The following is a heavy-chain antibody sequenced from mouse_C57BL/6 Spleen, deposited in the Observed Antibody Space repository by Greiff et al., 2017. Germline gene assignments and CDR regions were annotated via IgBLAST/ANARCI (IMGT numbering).Heavy chain of an antibody. D-gene: IGHD1-1*01. J-gene: IGHJ3*01. CDR2: INPSSGYT. CDR3: TRCHMTPVVESFAY. CDR1: GYTFTSYC. Sequence: QVQLQQSGAELAKPGASVKLSCKASGYTFTSYCMHWVKQRPGQGLEWIGYINPSSGYTKYNQKFRDQATLTANKSSSTAFMQLSSLTYEESAVYYCTRCHMTPVVESFAYWGQGTLVTVSA. V-gene: IGHV1-7*01.